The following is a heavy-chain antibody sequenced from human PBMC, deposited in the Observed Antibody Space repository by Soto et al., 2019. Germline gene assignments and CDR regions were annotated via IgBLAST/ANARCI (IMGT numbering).Heavy chain of an antibody. J-gene: IGHJ6*02. V-gene: IGHV3-30*18. CDR1: GFTFSSYG. CDR3: AKDFNDYILYYGMDV. Sequence: QVQLVESGGGVVQPGRSLRLSCAASGFTFSSYGMHWVRQAPGKGLEWVAVISYDGSNKYYADSVKGRFTISRDNSKNTLDLQMNSLRAEDTAVYYCAKDFNDYILYYGMDVWGQGTTVTVS. D-gene: IGHD4-4*01. CDR2: ISYDGSNK.